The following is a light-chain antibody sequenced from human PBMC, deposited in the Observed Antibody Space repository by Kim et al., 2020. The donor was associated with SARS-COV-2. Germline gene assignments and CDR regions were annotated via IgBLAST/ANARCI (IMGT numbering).Light chain of an antibody. V-gene: IGLV1-44*01. Sequence: QSVLTQPPSASGTPGQRVTISCSGSSSNIGGYTVNWYQQLPQTAPRLLIYSNNQRSSGVPDRFSGSKSGTSASLAISGLQSEDEADYYCAAWDDSLNGVVFGEGTQLTVL. CDR1: SSNIGGYT. CDR2: SNN. J-gene: IGLJ2*01. CDR3: AAWDDSLNGVV.